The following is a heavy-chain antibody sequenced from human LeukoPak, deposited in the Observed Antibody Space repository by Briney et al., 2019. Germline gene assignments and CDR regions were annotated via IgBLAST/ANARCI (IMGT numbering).Heavy chain of an antibody. J-gene: IGHJ4*02. Sequence: ASVTVSCTASGGTFSIYAISWVRQAPGQGLEWMGGIIPIFGTANYAQKFQGRVTITADESTSTAYMGLSSLRSEDTAVYYCGRDRGGYDEGGYWGQGTLVTVSS. D-gene: IGHD5-12*01. CDR2: IIPIFGTA. CDR3: GRDRGGYDEGGY. V-gene: IGHV1-69*01. CDR1: GGTFSIYA.